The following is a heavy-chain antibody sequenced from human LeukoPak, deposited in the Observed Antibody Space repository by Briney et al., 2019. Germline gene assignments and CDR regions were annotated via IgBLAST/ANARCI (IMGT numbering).Heavy chain of an antibody. J-gene: IGHJ3*02. V-gene: IGHV4-59*08. CDR3: ARHEYYSSSSAFDI. D-gene: IGHD6-6*01. CDR1: GGSISSYY. CDR2: IYYSGST. Sequence: KPSETLSLTCTVSGGSISSYYWSWIRQPPGKGLEWIGYIYYSGSTNYNPSLKSRVTMSLDTSKNHFSLKLSSVTAADTAVYYCARHEYYSSSSAFDIWGQGTMVTVSS.